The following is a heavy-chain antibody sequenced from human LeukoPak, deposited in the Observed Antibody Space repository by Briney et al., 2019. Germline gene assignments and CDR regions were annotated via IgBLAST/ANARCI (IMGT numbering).Heavy chain of an antibody. Sequence: SETLSLTCTVSGGSVSCSSHYWNWIRQPPGKGLEWIGSIYYSGSTNYNPSLQSRVTISVDTSKNQFSLRLSSVTAADTAMYYCARRDCSGGSCYFQPWGHGTLVTVSS. CDR1: GGSVSCSSHY. CDR2: IYYSGST. V-gene: IGHV4-39*01. D-gene: IGHD2-15*01. CDR3: ARRDCSGGSCYFQP. J-gene: IGHJ1*01.